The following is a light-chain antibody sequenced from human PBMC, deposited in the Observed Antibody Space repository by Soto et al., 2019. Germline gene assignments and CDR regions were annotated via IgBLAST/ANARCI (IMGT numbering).Light chain of an antibody. CDR1: QTISVS. J-gene: IGKJ1*01. CDR3: QQYDKYST. Sequence: IQMTQSPSTLSASVGDTVTITCRASQTISVSLAWYRQKPGKAPNLLIYDASTLQEGVPSRFSGSGSGTEFTLTVTRLKPDDFATYFCQQYDKYSTSGHGTKVDVK. V-gene: IGKV1-5*01. CDR2: DAS.